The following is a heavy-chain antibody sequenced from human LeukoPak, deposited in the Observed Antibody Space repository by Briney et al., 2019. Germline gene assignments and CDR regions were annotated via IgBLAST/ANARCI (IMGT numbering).Heavy chain of an antibody. D-gene: IGHD6-19*01. Sequence: GESLKISCKGSGYSFTSYYMHWVRQAPGQGLEWMGIINPSGGSTSYAQKFQGRVTMTRDMSTSTVYMELSSLRSEDTAVYYCASPTLGYSSGWSLAYWGQGTLVTVSS. CDR3: ASPTLGYSSGWSLAY. J-gene: IGHJ4*02. CDR2: INPSGGST. V-gene: IGHV1-46*01. CDR1: GYSFTSYY.